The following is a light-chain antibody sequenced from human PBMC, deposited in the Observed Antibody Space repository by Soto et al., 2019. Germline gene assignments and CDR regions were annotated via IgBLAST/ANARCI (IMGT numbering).Light chain of an antibody. J-gene: IGKJ1*01. Sequence: DIQMTQSPSTLSASVGDRVTITCRASQSISSWLAWYQQKPGKAPKLLIYDASSLESGVPSRFSGSGYGTEFTLTIRSLQPDDFATYYCQQYNSYPWTFGQGTKVEIK. CDR1: QSISSW. CDR2: DAS. CDR3: QQYNSYPWT. V-gene: IGKV1-5*01.